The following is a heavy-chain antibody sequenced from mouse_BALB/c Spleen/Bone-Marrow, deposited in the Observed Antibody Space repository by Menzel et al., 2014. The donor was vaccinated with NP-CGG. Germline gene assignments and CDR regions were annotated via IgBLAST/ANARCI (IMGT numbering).Heavy chain of an antibody. CDR2: ISSGGGYT. CDR3: TRQRNWDHYAMDY. V-gene: IGHV5-6*01. CDR1: GFTFSTYG. J-gene: IGHJ4*01. D-gene: IGHD4-1*01. Sequence: EVQGVESGGGLVKPGGSLKLSCAASGFTFSTYGMSWVRQTPDKRLEWVATISSGGGYTYYPDSVKGRFTISRDNANNTPYLQMSSLKSEDTAMYYCTRQRNWDHYAMDYWGQGTSVTVSS.